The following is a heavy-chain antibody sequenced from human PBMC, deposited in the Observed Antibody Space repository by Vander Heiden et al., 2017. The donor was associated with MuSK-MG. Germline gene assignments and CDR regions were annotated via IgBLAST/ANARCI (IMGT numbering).Heavy chain of an antibody. CDR3: ARVDCSSTSCYRGPFPEWGWFDP. V-gene: IGHV1-2*02. CDR1: GYTFTGYY. CDR2: INPNSGGT. Sequence: QVQLVQSGAEVKKPGASVKVSCKASGYTFTGYYMHCVRQAPRQGLEWMGWINPNSGGTNYAQKFQGRVTMTRDTSISTAYMELSRLRSDDTAVYYCARVDCSSTSCYRGPFPEWGWFDPWGQGTLVTVSS. J-gene: IGHJ5*02. D-gene: IGHD2-2*02.